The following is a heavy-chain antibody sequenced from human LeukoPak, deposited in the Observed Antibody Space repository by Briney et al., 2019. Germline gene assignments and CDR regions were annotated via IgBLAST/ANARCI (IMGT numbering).Heavy chain of an antibody. CDR1: GFTFSSFA. CDR2: ISGGGAYT. J-gene: IGHJ4*02. Sequence: GGSLRLSCVGSGFTFSSFAMSWVRQAPGKGLEWVSSISGGGAYTYYADSVKGRFTISRDDSKNMQFLQMNSLRPEDTAVYFCARRITVAAGFYFDSWGREPWSPSPQ. D-gene: IGHD6-19*01. CDR3: ARRITVAAGFYFDS. V-gene: IGHV3-23*01.